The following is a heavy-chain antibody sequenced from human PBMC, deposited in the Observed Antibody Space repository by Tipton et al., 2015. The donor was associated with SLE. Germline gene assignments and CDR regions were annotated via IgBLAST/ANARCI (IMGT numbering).Heavy chain of an antibody. CDR1: GYSISSGYY. D-gene: IGHD3-10*01. CDR3: AREGAYYYGSGSYYRDAFDI. V-gene: IGHV4-38-2*02. J-gene: IGHJ3*02. Sequence: TLSLTCAVSGYSISSGYYWGWIRQPPGKGLEWIGSIYHSGSTYYNPSLKSRVTISVDTSKNQFSLKLSSVTAADTAVYYCAREGAYYYGSGSYYRDAFDIWGQGTMVTVSS. CDR2: IYHSGST.